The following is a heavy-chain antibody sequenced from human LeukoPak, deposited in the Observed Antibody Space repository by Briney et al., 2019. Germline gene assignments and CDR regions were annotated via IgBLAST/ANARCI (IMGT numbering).Heavy chain of an antibody. CDR3: AKESRLLAAAGSPFDY. CDR1: GFTFSSYA. J-gene: IGHJ4*02. CDR2: ISGSGGST. V-gene: IGHV3-23*01. D-gene: IGHD6-13*01. Sequence: TGGSLRLSCAASGFTFSSYAMSWVRQAPGKGLEWVSAISGSGGSTYYADSVKGRFTISRDNSKNTLYLQMNSLRAEDTAVYYCAKESRLLAAAGSPFDYWGQGTLVTVSS.